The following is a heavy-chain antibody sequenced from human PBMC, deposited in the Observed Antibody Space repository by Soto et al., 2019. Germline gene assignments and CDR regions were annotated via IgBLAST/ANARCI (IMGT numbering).Heavy chain of an antibody. CDR1: GGSFSGCY. CDR2: INDSGST. J-gene: IGHJ4*02. V-gene: IGHV4-34*01. CDR3: ARHHVRGRTIAGAAEF. Sequence: SETLSLTCAVYGGSFSGCYWSWIRQPPGKGLEWIGEINDSGSTNYNPSLKSRVTMSVDTSKNQFSLRLSSVTAADTAVYYCARHHVRGRTIAGAAEFWGQGTLVTVSS. D-gene: IGHD6-13*01.